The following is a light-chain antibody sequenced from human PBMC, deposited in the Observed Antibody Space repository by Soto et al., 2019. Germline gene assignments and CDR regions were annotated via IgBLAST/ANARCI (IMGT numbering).Light chain of an antibody. CDR1: QSISSY. Sequence: DIQMTQSPSSLSASVGDRVTITCRASQSISSYLNWYQQKPGKAPKLLIYAASSLQSGGPSRFSGSGSGTDLTLTISSLQAVDLATYYCQQSYSTYSLTYGGGTKVEIK. CDR2: AAS. CDR3: QQSYSTYSLT. J-gene: IGKJ4*01. V-gene: IGKV1-39*01.